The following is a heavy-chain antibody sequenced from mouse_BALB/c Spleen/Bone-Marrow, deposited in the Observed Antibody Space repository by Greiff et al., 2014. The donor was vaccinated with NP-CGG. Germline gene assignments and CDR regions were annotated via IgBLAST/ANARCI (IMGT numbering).Heavy chain of an antibody. CDR3: ARAITDAMDY. D-gene: IGHD2-4*01. V-gene: IGHV1-54*01. J-gene: IGHJ4*01. CDR1: GYAFTNYL. Sequence: LQESGAELVRPGTSVKVSCKGSGYAFTNYLIEWVKQRPGQGLEWIGVINSGSGGTKYNEKFKGKARLTADKSSSTAYMQLSSLTSDDSAVYFCARAITDAMDYWGQGTSVTVSS. CDR2: INSGSGGT.